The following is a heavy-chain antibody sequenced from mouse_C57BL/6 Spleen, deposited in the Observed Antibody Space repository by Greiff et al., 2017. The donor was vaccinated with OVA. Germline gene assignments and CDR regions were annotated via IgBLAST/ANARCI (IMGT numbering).Heavy chain of an antibody. V-gene: IGHV3-6*01. CDR1: GYSITSGYY. CDR2: IRYDGSN. J-gene: IGHJ2*01. Sequence: EVQLVESGPGLVKPSQSLSLTCSVTGYSITSGYYWNWIRQFPGNKLEWMGYIRYDGSNNYNPSLKNRISITRDTSKNQFFLKLNSVTTEDTATYYCARETGRYFDYWGQGTTLTVSS. D-gene: IGHD3-1*01. CDR3: ARETGRYFDY.